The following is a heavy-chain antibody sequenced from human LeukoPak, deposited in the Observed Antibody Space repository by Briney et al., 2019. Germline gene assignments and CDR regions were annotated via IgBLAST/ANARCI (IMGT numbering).Heavy chain of an antibody. V-gene: IGHV3-30*02. Sequence: PGGSLRLSCAASGFTFSSYGMHWVRQAPGKGLEWVAFIRYDGSNKYYADSVKGRFTISRDNSKNTLYLQMNSLRAEDTAVYYCANWAVYAIGSPAQHFQHWGQGTLVTVSS. J-gene: IGHJ1*01. CDR2: IRYDGSNK. D-gene: IGHD2-8*01. CDR3: ANWAVYAIGSPAQHFQH. CDR1: GFTFSSYG.